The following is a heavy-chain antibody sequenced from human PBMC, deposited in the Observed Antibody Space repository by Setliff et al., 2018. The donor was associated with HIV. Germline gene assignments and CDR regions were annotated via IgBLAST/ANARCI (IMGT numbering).Heavy chain of an antibody. CDR2: ISSSGSTT. CDR3: ASANWNYLGYWFDP. J-gene: IGHJ5*02. V-gene: IGHV3-11*01. Sequence: PGESLRLSCAASGFTFSDDYMSWIRQTPGKGLEWISCISSSGSTTYYADSVKGRFTISRDNAKKSLFLQMNSLRAEDTAMYYCASANWNYLGYWFDPWGQGTLVTVSS. CDR1: GFTFSDDY. D-gene: IGHD1-7*01.